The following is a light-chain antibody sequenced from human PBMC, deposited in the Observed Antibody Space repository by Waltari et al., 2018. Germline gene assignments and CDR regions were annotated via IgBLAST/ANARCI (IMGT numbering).Light chain of an antibody. CDR1: QSVLYSSNNKNY. J-gene: IGKJ1*01. CDR2: WAS. V-gene: IGKV4-1*01. CDR3: QQYYSSPST. Sequence: DIVMTQSPDSLAVFLGERATINCKSSQSVLYSSNNKNYLAWYQQKPRQPPRLIIYWASTRESGVPERFSGSGSGTDFTLTISSLQAEDVAVYHCQQYYSSPSTFGQGTKVEIK.